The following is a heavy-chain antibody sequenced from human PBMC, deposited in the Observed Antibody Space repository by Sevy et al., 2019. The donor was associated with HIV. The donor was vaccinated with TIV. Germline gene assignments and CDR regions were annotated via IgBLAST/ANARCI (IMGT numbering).Heavy chain of an antibody. CDR1: GYTFTGYY. D-gene: IGHD6-19*01. CDR3: ARDRTMRSSGWKRGEYFQH. Sequence: ASVKVSCKASGYTFTGYYMHWVRQAPGQGLEWMGWINPNSGGTNYAQKFQGRVTMTRDTSISTAYMELSRLRSGDTAVYYCARDRTMRSSGWKRGEYFQHWGQGTLVTVSS. CDR2: INPNSGGT. J-gene: IGHJ1*01. V-gene: IGHV1-2*02.